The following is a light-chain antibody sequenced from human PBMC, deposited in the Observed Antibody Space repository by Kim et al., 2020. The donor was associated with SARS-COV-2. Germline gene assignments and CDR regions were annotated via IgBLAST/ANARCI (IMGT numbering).Light chain of an antibody. Sequence: EIVLTQSPGTLSLSPGERATLSCRASQSVSSYFAWYQQKPGQAPRLLIYGASSRATGIPDRFSGSGSGTDFTLTISRLEPEDFAVYYCQQYANSRTFGQGTEVEIK. CDR2: GAS. J-gene: IGKJ1*01. V-gene: IGKV3-20*01. CDR3: QQYANSRT. CDR1: QSVSSY.